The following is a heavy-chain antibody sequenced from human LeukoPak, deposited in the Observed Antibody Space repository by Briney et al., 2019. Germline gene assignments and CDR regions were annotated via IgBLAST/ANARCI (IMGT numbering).Heavy chain of an antibody. CDR2: IIPIFGTA. CDR3: AMPGIAAAGTRDY. V-gene: IGHV1-69*05. CDR1: GGTFNSYA. D-gene: IGHD6-13*01. J-gene: IGHJ4*02. Sequence: SVKVSCKASGGTFNSYAISWVRQAPGQGLEWMGGIIPIFGTANYAQQFQGRVTITTDESTSTAYMELSSLRSEDTAVYYCAMPGIAAAGTRDYWGQGTLVTVSS.